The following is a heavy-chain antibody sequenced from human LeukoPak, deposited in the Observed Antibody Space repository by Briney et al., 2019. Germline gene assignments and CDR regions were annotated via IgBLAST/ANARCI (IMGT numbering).Heavy chain of an antibody. Sequence: GGSLRLSCAASGFTFGSYGMHWVRQAPGKGLEWVAFIRYDGSNKYYADSVKGRFTISRDNSKNTLYLQMNSLRAEDTAVYYCAKDANYYDSSGYYYPGYWGQGTLVTVSS. J-gene: IGHJ4*02. D-gene: IGHD3-22*01. CDR3: AKDANYYDSSGYYYPGY. V-gene: IGHV3-30*02. CDR2: IRYDGSNK. CDR1: GFTFGSYG.